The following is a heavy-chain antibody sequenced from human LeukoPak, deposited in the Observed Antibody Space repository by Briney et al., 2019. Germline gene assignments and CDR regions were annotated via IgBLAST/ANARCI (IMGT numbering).Heavy chain of an antibody. CDR2: ISAYSGNT. Sequence: ASVKVSCKAPGYTFTSYGISWVRQAPGQGLEWMGWISAYSGNTNYAQKLQGRVTMTTDTSTSTAYMELRSLRSDDTAVYYCARDRGYGDYETPFDYWGQGTLVTVSS. D-gene: IGHD4-17*01. J-gene: IGHJ4*02. V-gene: IGHV1-18*01. CDR3: ARDRGYGDYETPFDY. CDR1: GYTFTSYG.